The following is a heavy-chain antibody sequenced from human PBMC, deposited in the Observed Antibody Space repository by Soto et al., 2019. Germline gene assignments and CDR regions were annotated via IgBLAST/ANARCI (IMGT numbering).Heavy chain of an antibody. D-gene: IGHD3-10*01. CDR3: AILGRYYGSGSRRNWFDP. CDR2: IIPIFGTA. V-gene: IGHV1-69*12. CDR1: GGTFSSYA. Sequence: QVQLVQSGAEVKKPGSSLKVSCKASGGTFSSYAISWVRQAPGQGLEWMGGIIPIFGTANYAQKFQGRVTITADESTSTAYMELSSLRCEDTAVYYCAILGRYYGSGSRRNWFDPWGQGTLVTVSS. J-gene: IGHJ5*02.